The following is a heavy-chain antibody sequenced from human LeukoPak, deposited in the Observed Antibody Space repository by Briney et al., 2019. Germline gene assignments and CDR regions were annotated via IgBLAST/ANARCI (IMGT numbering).Heavy chain of an antibody. Sequence: GGSLRLSCAASGFTFSSYAMSWVRQAPGKGLEWVSAISGSGGSTYYADSVKGRFTVSRDNSKNTLYLQMNSLRAEDTAVYYCAKTPRYCSGGSCYGGYFDYWGQGTLVTVSS. CDR2: ISGSGGST. J-gene: IGHJ4*02. V-gene: IGHV3-23*01. CDR1: GFTFSSYA. D-gene: IGHD2-15*01. CDR3: AKTPRYCSGGSCYGGYFDY.